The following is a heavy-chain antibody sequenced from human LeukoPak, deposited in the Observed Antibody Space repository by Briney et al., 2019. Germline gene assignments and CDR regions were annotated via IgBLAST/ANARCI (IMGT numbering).Heavy chain of an antibody. Sequence: SETLSLTCTVSGGSISSYYWSWIRQPAGKGLEWIGRIYTSGSTNYNPSLKSRVTMSVDTSKNQFSLKLSSVTAADTAVYYCARDLGNRGIAVDPEDGWFDPWGQGTLVTVSS. CDR3: ARDLGNRGIAVDPEDGWFDP. D-gene: IGHD6-19*01. J-gene: IGHJ5*02. CDR2: IYTSGST. CDR1: GGSISSYY. V-gene: IGHV4-4*07.